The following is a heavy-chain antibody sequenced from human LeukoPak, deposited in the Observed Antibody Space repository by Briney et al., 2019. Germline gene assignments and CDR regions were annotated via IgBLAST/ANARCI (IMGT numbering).Heavy chain of an antibody. CDR2: ISTAGNTM. CDR1: GFTFSSYS. CDR3: ARRAPSHDFDD. V-gene: IGHV3-48*04. J-gene: IGHJ4*02. Sequence: PGGSLRLSCAASGFTFSSYSMNWVRQAPGKGPEWVSSISTAGNTMYYADSVKGRFTISRDNAKNLLYLQMNSPRAEDTAVYYCARRAPSHDFDDWGQGTLVTVSS.